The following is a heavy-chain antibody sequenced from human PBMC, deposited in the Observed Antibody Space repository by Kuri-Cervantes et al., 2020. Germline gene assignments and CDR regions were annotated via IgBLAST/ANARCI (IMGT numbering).Heavy chain of an antibody. Sequence: SVKVSCKASGGTFSSYAISWVRQAPGQGLEWMGGIIPIFGTANYAQKFQGRVTITADKSTSTAYMELRSLRSDDTAVYYCARVDRSWAWFDPWGQGTLVTVSS. CDR2: IIPIFGTA. J-gene: IGHJ5*02. CDR1: GGTFSSYA. CDR3: ARVDRSWAWFDP. V-gene: IGHV1-69*06. D-gene: IGHD2-15*01.